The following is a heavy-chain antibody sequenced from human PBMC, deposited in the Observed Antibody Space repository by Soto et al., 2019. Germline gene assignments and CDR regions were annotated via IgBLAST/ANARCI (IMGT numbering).Heavy chain of an antibody. CDR3: ARDKRDLRFLEWSYYFDY. CDR1: GLTFSSYA. D-gene: IGHD3-3*01. V-gene: IGHV3-30-3*01. CDR2: ISYDGSNK. Sequence: GGSLRLSCAASGLTFSSYAMSWVRQAPGKGLEWVALISYDGSNKYYADSVKGRFTISRDNSKNTLYLQMNSLRAEDTAVYYCARDKRDLRFLEWSYYFDYWGQGTLVTVSS. J-gene: IGHJ4*02.